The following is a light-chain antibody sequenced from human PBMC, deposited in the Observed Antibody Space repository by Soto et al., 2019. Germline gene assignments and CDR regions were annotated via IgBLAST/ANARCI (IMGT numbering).Light chain of an antibody. CDR1: QTLSSIY. Sequence: EIVLTQSPGTLSLSPGERATLSCRASQTLSSIYLAWYQQKPGQAPRLLIYGASNRATGIPDRFSGSGSGTDFTLTISRLDPEDLAVYYCQQYDNSLYTFGQGTKLEIK. J-gene: IGKJ2*01. CDR2: GAS. CDR3: QQYDNSLYT. V-gene: IGKV3-20*01.